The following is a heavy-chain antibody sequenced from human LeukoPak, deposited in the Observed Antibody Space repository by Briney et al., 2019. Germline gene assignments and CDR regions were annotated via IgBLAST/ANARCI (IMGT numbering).Heavy chain of an antibody. Sequence: GGSLRLSCAASGFTFSSYGMHWVRQAPGKGLDWLAYIRNDGSNKYYADSVKGRFTISRDNSKNTLYLQTNSLRAEDTAVYYCAKGTVTVPAVVDYWGQGTLVTVSS. CDR2: IRNDGSNK. J-gene: IGHJ4*02. CDR1: GFTFSSYG. CDR3: AKGTVTVPAVVDY. V-gene: IGHV3-30*02. D-gene: IGHD2-2*01.